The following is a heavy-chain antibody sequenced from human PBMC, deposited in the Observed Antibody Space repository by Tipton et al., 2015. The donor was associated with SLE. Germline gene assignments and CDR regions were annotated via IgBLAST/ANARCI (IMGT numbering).Heavy chain of an antibody. D-gene: IGHD3-9*01. J-gene: IGHJ3*01. CDR3: ASGILTGNAAFDV. CDR2: IYHSGNT. Sequence: TLSLTCAVSGGSISSSNWWSWVRQPPGKGLEWIGEIYHSGNTNYNPSLKSRVTISVDTSKNQFSLKLRSVTAADTAVYYCASGILTGNAAFDVWGQGTMVTVSP. V-gene: IGHV4-4*02. CDR1: GGSISSSNW.